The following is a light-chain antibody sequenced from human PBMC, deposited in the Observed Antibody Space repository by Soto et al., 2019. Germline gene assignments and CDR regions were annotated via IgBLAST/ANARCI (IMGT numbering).Light chain of an antibody. CDR3: QSYDSSLSVV. CDR2: GNS. Sequence: QSVLTQPPSVSGAPGQRVTISCTGSSSNIGAGYDVRWYQQLPGTAPKILIYGNSNRPSGVPDRFSGSKSGTSASLAITGLQAEDEADYYCQSYDSSLSVVFGGGTKLTVL. J-gene: IGLJ2*01. CDR1: SSNIGAGYD. V-gene: IGLV1-40*01.